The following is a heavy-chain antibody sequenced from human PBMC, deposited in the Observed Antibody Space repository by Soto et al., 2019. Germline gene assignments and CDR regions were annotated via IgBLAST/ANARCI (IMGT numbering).Heavy chain of an antibody. CDR1: GFTFSSYG. J-gene: IGHJ4*02. Sequence: PGGSLRLSCAASGFTFSSYGMHWVRQAPGKGLEWVAVIWYDGSNKYYADSVKGRFTISRDNSKNTLYLQMNSLRAEDTAVYYCARDGASYDSSGYSFDYWGQGPLVTVSS. V-gene: IGHV3-33*01. CDR3: ARDGASYDSSGYSFDY. CDR2: IWYDGSNK. D-gene: IGHD3-22*01.